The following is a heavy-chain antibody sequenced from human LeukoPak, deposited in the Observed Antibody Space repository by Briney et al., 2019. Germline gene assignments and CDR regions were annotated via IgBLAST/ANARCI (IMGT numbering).Heavy chain of an antibody. D-gene: IGHD1-20*01. Sequence: ASVKVSCKASGYTFTSYAMNWVRQAPGQGLEWMGWINTNTGNPTYAQGFTGRFVFSLDTSVSTAYLQISSLKAEDTAVYYCARLFWEAYNWNPGAFDIWGQGTMVTVSS. J-gene: IGHJ3*02. CDR3: ARLFWEAYNWNPGAFDI. CDR2: INTNTGNP. CDR1: GYTFTSYA. V-gene: IGHV7-4-1*02.